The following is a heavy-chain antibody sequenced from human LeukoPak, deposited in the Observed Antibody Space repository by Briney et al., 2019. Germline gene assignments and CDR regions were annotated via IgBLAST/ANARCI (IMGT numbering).Heavy chain of an antibody. Sequence: GGSLRLSCAASGLTFSNYGMHWGRQAPGKGLEWVAVIWYDGSDKYYADSVKGRFTISRDNSKNTLYLQMNSLRVEDTAVYYSARSPYYSDYGDYWGQGTLVTVSS. CDR3: ARSPYYSDYGDY. CDR1: GLTFSNYG. CDR2: IWYDGSDK. D-gene: IGHD2-15*01. V-gene: IGHV3-33*01. J-gene: IGHJ4*02.